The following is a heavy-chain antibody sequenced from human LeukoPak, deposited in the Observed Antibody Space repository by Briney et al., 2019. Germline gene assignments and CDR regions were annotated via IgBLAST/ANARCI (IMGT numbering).Heavy chain of an antibody. CDR2: IYYSGST. CDR1: GGSISSSSYY. J-gene: IGHJ4*02. CDR3: ASEGSSLITMVRGVIDY. D-gene: IGHD3-10*01. V-gene: IGHV4-39*07. Sequence: SETLSLTCTVSGGSISSSSYYWGWIRQPPGKGLGWIGSIYYSGSTYYNPSLKSRVTISVDTSKNQFSLKLSSVTAADTAVYYCASEGSSLITMVRGVIDYWGQGTLVTVSS.